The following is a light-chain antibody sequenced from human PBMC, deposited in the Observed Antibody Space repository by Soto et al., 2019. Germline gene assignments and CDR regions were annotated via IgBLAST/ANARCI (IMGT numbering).Light chain of an antibody. CDR3: MQTLQTPLT. J-gene: IGKJ3*01. V-gene: IGKV2-28*01. Sequence: DIVMTQSPLSLPVTPGEPASISCRSSQSLLHSNGYNYFDWYLQKPGQSPQLLIYLGSNRASGVPDRFSGSGSGTDFTLKISRVEAEDVGVYFCMQTLQTPLTFGPGTKVDIK. CDR2: LGS. CDR1: QSLLHSNGYNY.